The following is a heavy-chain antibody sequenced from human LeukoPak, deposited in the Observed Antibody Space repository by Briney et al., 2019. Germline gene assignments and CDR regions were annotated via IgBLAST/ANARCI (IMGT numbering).Heavy chain of an antibody. CDR1: GGSFSGYY. CDR2: INHSGST. CDR3: ARLSSSSLAFDI. Sequence: PSETLSLTCAVYGGSFSGYYWSWIRQPPGKGLEWIGEINHSGSTNYNPSLKSRVTISVDTSKNPFSLKLSSVTAADTAVYYCARLSSSSLAFDIWGQGTMVTVSS. J-gene: IGHJ3*02. V-gene: IGHV4-34*01. D-gene: IGHD6-6*01.